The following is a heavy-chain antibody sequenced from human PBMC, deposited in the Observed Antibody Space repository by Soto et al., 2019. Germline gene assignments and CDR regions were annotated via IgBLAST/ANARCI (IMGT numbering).Heavy chain of an antibody. Sequence: DALMLESGGGLVQPGESLRLSCAASDFTFRMFAMSWVRQAPGKGLEWVSSIGGGGDDTYYTDYVKGRFTSSRDNSKNLLFLQMDSLRAEEMAVYYCAKDRQQLNSVWDPFDIWGQGTMVTVSS. J-gene: IGHJ3*02. CDR3: AKDRQQLNSVWDPFDI. V-gene: IGHV3-23*01. CDR1: DFTFRMFA. D-gene: IGHD6-13*01. CDR2: IGGGGDDT.